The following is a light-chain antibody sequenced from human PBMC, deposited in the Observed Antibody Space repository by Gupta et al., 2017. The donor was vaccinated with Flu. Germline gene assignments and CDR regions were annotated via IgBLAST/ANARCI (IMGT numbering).Light chain of an antibody. CDR2: WAS. V-gene: IGKV4-1*01. CDR3: HQSYSTRRT. Sequence: DIVMTQTPDSLAVSLGERATINCKSSQSVLYSSNSKNYLAWYQQNPGQPPKLLIYWASARESGVPDRFSGSGSGTDFTLTISSLQAEDVAAYYCHQSYSTRRTFGGGTKVEIK. J-gene: IGKJ4*02. CDR1: QSVLYSSNSKNY.